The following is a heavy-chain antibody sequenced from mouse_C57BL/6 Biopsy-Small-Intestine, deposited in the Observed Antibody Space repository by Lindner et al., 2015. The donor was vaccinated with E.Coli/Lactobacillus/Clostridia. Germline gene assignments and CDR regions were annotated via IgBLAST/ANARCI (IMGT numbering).Heavy chain of an antibody. V-gene: IGHV1-42*01. J-gene: IGHJ2*01. Sequence: EVQLQESGPGLVKPGASVKISCRASGFSFTGYYMNWVKQSPEKSLEWIGEINPTTGGTTYNQKFKAKATLTVDKSSSTAYMQLKSLTSEDSAVYYCARSYYDYLDYWGQGTTLTVSS. CDR2: INPTTGGT. CDR1: GFSFTGYY. D-gene: IGHD2-4*01. CDR3: ARSYYDYLDY.